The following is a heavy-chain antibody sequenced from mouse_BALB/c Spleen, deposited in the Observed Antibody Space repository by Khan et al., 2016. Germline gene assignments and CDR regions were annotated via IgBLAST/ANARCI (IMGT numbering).Heavy chain of an antibody. Sequence: VQLQQSGPELVKPGASVKISCKASGYTFTDYNMHWVKQSPGKSLEWIGYIYPYNGGTGYNPKFKSKATMSEGNFSSTAYMDLRRLTSEDSAVYYCAGERNWAFDDWGQGTTLTVSS. CDR2: IYPYNGGT. D-gene: IGHD4-1*01. J-gene: IGHJ2*01. V-gene: IGHV1S29*02. CDR3: AGERNWAFDD. CDR1: GYTFTDYN.